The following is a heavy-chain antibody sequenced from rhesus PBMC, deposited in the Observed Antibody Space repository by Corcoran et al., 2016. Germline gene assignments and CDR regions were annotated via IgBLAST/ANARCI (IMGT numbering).Heavy chain of an antibody. CDR1: GYSISSNY. D-gene: IGHD5-24*01. V-gene: IGHV4S7*01. Sequence: QVQLQESGPGLVKPSETLSLTCAVSGYSISSNYWSWIRQPPGKGLEWIGYIYGSSGSTYYNPSRKIRVTISQDTSKNQFALKRSSVTAADTAVYYCAREGFSGYSYAFDFWGQGRRVTVSS. J-gene: IGHJ3*01. CDR3: AREGFSGYSYAFDF. CDR2: IYGSSGST.